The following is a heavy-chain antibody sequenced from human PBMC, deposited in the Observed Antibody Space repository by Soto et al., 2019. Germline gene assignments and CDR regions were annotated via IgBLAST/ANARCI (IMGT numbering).Heavy chain of an antibody. Sequence: FAASVFTFSNYAMSWVRQAPGKGLEWVSAISGSGGITYYADSVKGRFTISRDNSKSTLYLQMNSLRAEDTAAYYCAKGAEVVMNYYYGVDVWGQGTTVTVSS. V-gene: IGHV3-23*01. J-gene: IGHJ6*02. D-gene: IGHD3-22*01. CDR2: ISGSGGIT. CDR1: VFTFSNYA. CDR3: AKGAEVVMNYYYGVDV.